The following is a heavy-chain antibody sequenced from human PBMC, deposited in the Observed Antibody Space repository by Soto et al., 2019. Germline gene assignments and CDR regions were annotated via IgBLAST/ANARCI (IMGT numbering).Heavy chain of an antibody. Sequence: QVQLVQSGAEVKKPGASVKVSCKASGYTFTSYDINWVRQATGQGLEWMGWMNPNSGNTGYAQKFQGRVTMSRNTSISTAYMELSSLRSEDTAVYYCARGLSAAYSSSWNQDYWYFDLWGRGTLVTVSS. CDR2: MNPNSGNT. CDR3: ARGLSAAYSSSWNQDYWYFDL. J-gene: IGHJ2*01. V-gene: IGHV1-8*01. D-gene: IGHD6-13*01. CDR1: GYTFTSYD.